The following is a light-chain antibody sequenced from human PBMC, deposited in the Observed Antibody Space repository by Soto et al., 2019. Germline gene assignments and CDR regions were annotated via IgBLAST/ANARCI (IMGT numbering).Light chain of an antibody. J-gene: IGKJ2*01. V-gene: IGKV1-39*01. CDR1: QNIRSY. CDR2: AAS. CDR3: QQIHSTSSYT. Sequence: DIQMTQSPSSLSASVGDRVTITCRASQNIRSYLNWYQQRPGKTPNLLVYAASNLRSGVPSRFSGSGSGTLFTLTITTLQPEDFATYYCQQIHSTSSYTFGQGTRVDIK.